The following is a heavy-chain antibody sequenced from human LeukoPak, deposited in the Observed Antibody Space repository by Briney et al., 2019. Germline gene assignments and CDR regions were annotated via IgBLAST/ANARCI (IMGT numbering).Heavy chain of an antibody. D-gene: IGHD6-6*01. Sequence: GASAKVPCKASGYTFTGYYMHWVRQAPGQGLEWMGWINPNSGGTNYAQKFQGRVTMTRDTSISTAYMELSRLRSDDTAVYYCARRSIAALRFDYWGQGTLVTVSS. J-gene: IGHJ4*02. V-gene: IGHV1-2*02. CDR3: ARRSIAALRFDY. CDR1: GYTFTGYY. CDR2: INPNSGGT.